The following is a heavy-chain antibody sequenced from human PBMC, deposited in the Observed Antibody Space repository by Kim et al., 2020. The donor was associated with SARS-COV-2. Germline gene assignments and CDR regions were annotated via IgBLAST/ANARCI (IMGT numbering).Heavy chain of an antibody. CDR3: ARARKEETPTSTWPYGMDV. J-gene: IGHJ6*02. V-gene: IGHV1-69*13. Sequence: SVKVSCKASGGTFSSYAISWVRQAPGQGLEWMGGIIPIFGTANYAQKFQGRVTITADESTSTAYMELSSLRSEDTAVYYCARARKEETPTSTWPYGMDVWGQGTTVTVSS. D-gene: IGHD2-2*01. CDR2: IIPIFGTA. CDR1: GGTFSSYA.